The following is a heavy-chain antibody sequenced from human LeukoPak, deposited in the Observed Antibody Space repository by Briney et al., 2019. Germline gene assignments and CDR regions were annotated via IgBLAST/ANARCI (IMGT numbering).Heavy chain of an antibody. CDR3: AKNLRGYGDYVF. J-gene: IGHJ4*02. Sequence: GGSLRLSCAASGFIFGSYAMSWVRQTPGKGLEWVSAISGGGDITYYADSVTGRFTISRDNSKDTLFLQMHSLRPGDTAVYYCAKNLRGYGDYVFWGQGTLVTVSS. V-gene: IGHV3-23*01. D-gene: IGHD4-17*01. CDR1: GFIFGSYA. CDR2: ISGGGDIT.